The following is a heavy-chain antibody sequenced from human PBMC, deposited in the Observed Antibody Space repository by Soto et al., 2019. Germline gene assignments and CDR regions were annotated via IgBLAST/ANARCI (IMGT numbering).Heavy chain of an antibody. J-gene: IGHJ4*01. CDR3: ASGPTTTMIYYFDS. CDR2: IYHSGST. CDR1: GGSISSYY. D-gene: IGHD6-25*01. Sequence: PSETLSLTCTVSGGSISSYYWSWIRQPPGKGLEWIGYIYHSGSTYYNPSLKSRVTISLDKSRNQFSLDLNSATAADTAVYYCASGPTTTMIYYFDSWGHGFPVTVSS. V-gene: IGHV4-59*04.